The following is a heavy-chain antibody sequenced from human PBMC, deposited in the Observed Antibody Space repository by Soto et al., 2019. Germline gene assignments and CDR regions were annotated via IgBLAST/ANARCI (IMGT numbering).Heavy chain of an antibody. V-gene: IGHV4-59*01. J-gene: IGHJ6*02. CDR1: GGSISSYY. D-gene: IGHD5-18*01. CDR3: ARISYRSGYSYGPYYYYGMDV. Sequence: QVQLQESGPGLVKPSETLSLTCTVSGGSISSYYWSWIRQPPGKGLEWIGYIYYSGSTNYNPSLKSRVTISVDTSKNQFSLKLSSVTAADTAVYYCARISYRSGYSYGPYYYYGMDVWGQGTTVTVSS. CDR2: IYYSGST.